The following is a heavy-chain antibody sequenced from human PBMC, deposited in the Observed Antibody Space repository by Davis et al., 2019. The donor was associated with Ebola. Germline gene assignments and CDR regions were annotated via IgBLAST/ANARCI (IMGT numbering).Heavy chain of an antibody. V-gene: IGHV1-18*01. Sequence: ASVKVSCNASGYSFTSYCIRWLRQAPGQGLEWPGWISRYSGDTKHEQKVQARVTLTTDTSTNTAYMELRSLRSDDTAVYYCAKDSSSWHYFDDSGNPFDDWGQGSLVIVSS. CDR3: AKDSSSWHYFDDSGNPFDD. J-gene: IGHJ4*02. CDR2: ISRYSGDT. D-gene: IGHD3-22*01. CDR1: GYSFTSYC.